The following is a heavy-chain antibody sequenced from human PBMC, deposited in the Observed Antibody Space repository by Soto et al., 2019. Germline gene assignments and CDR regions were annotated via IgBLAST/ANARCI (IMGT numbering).Heavy chain of an antibody. D-gene: IGHD2-2*01. Sequence: EVQLVESGGGQVKPGGSLRVSCEASGFTFSAYTMTWVRQAPGMSLEWVSSISIGGGVLYYTDSLKGRFTVSRDDAKNSLYLQMSSLRAEDTAVYYCARESLTRSTGPYSYYGMDVWGQGTTVTVSS. CDR3: ARESLTRSTGPYSYYGMDV. J-gene: IGHJ6*02. CDR1: GFTFSAYT. V-gene: IGHV3-21*01. CDR2: ISIGGGVL.